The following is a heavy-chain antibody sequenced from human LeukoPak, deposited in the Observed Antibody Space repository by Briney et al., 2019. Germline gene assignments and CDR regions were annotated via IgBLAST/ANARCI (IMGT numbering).Heavy chain of an antibody. CDR3: ARDNLSMTTVTTHWFDP. CDR1: GYTFTSYG. J-gene: IGHJ5*02. D-gene: IGHD4-17*01. Sequence: GASVKVSCKASGYTFTSYGISWVRQAPGQGLEWMGWISAYNGNTNYAQKLQGRVTMTTDTSTSTAYMELRNLRSDDTAVYYCARDNLSMTTVTTHWFDPWGQGTLVTVSS. V-gene: IGHV1-18*01. CDR2: ISAYNGNT.